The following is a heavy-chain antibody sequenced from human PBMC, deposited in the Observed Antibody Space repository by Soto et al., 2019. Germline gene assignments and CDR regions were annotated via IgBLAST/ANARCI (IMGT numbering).Heavy chain of an antibody. V-gene: IGHV1-18*01. CDR3: ARGGYGDY. Sequence: QVHLVQSGAEVKKPGASVKVSCKGSGYAFTTYGITWVRQAPGQGLEWMGWISAHNGNTNYAQKLQGRVTVTRDTSTSSAHMELRSLRSDDTAVYYCARGGYGDYWGQGAVVTVSS. CDR1: GYAFTTYG. CDR2: ISAHNGNT. D-gene: IGHD1-1*01. J-gene: IGHJ4*02.